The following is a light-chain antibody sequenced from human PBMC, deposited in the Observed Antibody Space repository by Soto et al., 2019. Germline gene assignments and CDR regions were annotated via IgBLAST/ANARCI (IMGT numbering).Light chain of an antibody. CDR1: ESVSTN. Sequence: EIEMTQSPSTLALAPGERVTLSCRASESVSTNLAWYQQKAGQAPRLLIYGASTRATGISGSFSGSGSGTEFTLTISSLQSEDFAVYYCQQYNRWPLTFGGGTKVDI. CDR3: QQYNRWPLT. J-gene: IGKJ4*01. CDR2: GAS. V-gene: IGKV3-15*01.